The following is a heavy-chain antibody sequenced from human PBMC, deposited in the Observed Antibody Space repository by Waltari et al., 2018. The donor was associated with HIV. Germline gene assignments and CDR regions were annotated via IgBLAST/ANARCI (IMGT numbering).Heavy chain of an antibody. CDR1: GYTFTSYG. CDR2: ISANNGNT. D-gene: IGHD3-3*01. V-gene: IGHV1-18*01. J-gene: IGHJ4*02. CDR3: ARVGRGDQYDFWSASMTGGGDY. Sequence: QVQLVQSGSEVKKPGASVKVSCKTSGYTFTSYGISWVRQAPGQGLDWVGWISANNGNTPVAKKYKDRVTMTTYSSTSTAYMKLRSLRSDDTAVYYCARVGRGDQYDFWSASMTGGGDYWGQGTLVTVSS.